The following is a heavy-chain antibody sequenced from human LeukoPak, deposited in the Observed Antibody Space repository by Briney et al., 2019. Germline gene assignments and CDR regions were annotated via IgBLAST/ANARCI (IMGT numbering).Heavy chain of an antibody. CDR3: ARESYIVATITGFDY. CDR2: IIPIFGTA. D-gene: IGHD5-12*01. Sequence: SVKVSCKASAGTFSSYAISWVRQAPGQGLEWMGRIIPIFGTANYAQKFQGRVTITTDESTSTAYMELSSLRSEDTAVYYCARESYIVATITGFDYWGQGTLVTVSS. V-gene: IGHV1-69*05. J-gene: IGHJ4*02. CDR1: AGTFSSYA.